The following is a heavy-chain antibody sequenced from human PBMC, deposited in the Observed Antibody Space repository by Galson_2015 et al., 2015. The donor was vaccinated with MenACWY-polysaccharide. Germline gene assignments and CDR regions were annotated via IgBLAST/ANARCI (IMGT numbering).Heavy chain of an antibody. D-gene: IGHD2-15*01. CDR2: TSPYNGDK. CDR1: GYTFTSHY. J-gene: IGHJ4*02. CDR3: ARSGYHYEGDEF. V-gene: IGHV1-18*04. Sequence: SVKVSCKASGYTFTSHYIHWVRQAPGQGLEWVGWTSPYNGDKKYAQKLLGRVTLTTDTSTSTAYMELRSLTSDDTAVYYCARSGYHYEGDEFWGQGTLVSVSS.